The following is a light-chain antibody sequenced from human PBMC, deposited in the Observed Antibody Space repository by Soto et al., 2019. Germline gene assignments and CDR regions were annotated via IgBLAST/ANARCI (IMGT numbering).Light chain of an antibody. J-gene: IGLJ2*01. CDR1: SSDVGDYDY. CDR2: EVS. Sequence: QSALTQPASVSGSPGQSITISCTGTSSDVGDYDYVSWYQHHPGKAPKLIVSEVSNRPSGVSNRFSGSKSGYTASLTISGLQAEDEASYYCSSYTSSGTVVFGGGTGLTVL. CDR3: SSYTSSGTVV. V-gene: IGLV2-14*01.